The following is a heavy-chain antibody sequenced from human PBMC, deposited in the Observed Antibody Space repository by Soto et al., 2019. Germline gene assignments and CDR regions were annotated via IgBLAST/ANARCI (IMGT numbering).Heavy chain of an antibody. D-gene: IGHD6-13*01. J-gene: IGHJ4*02. CDR2: ISGSGGST. Sequence: EVQLLESGGGLVQPGGSLRLSCAASGFTFSSYAMSWVRQAPGKGLEWVSAISGSGGSTYYADSVKGRFTISRDNSKNTLYLQMNRLRAEDTAIYYRAKEGQQLGGGYFDYWGQGTLVTVSS. CDR1: GFTFSSYA. CDR3: AKEGQQLGGGYFDY. V-gene: IGHV3-23*01.